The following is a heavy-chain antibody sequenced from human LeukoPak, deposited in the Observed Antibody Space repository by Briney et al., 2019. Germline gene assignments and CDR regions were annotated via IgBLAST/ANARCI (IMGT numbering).Heavy chain of an antibody. J-gene: IGHJ6*02. D-gene: IGHD2-2*02. CDR1: GFTFSSYA. V-gene: IGHV3-23*01. CDR3: AKVLTCSSTSCYRHYGMDV. Sequence: PGGSLRLSCAASGFTFSSYAMSWVRQPPGKGLEWVSSISGSGGSTYYADSVKGRFTISRDTSKNTLYLKMNSLRAEDTAVYYCAKVLTCSSTSCYRHYGMDVWGQGTTVTVSS. CDR2: ISGSGGST.